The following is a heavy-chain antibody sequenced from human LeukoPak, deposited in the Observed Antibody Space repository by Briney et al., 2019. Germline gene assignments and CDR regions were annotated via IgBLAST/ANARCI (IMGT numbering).Heavy chain of an antibody. Sequence: ASVKVSCKASGYTFTSYGISWVRQAPGQGLEWMGWISAYNGNTNYAQKLQSRVTMTTDTSTSTAYMELRSLRSDDTAVYYCARGSYCSSTSCYAFDYWGQGTLVTVSS. CDR3: ARGSYCSSTSCYAFDY. CDR2: ISAYNGNT. D-gene: IGHD2-2*01. CDR1: GYTFTSYG. V-gene: IGHV1-18*01. J-gene: IGHJ4*02.